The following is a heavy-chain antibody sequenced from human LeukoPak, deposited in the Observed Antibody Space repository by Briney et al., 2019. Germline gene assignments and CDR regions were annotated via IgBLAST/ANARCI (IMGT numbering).Heavy chain of an antibody. D-gene: IGHD1-1*01. V-gene: IGHV3-74*01. CDR2: ISPDDMST. CDR1: GFTFSKYW. CDR3: VRDFSLTRLEGPFDY. J-gene: IGHJ4*02. Sequence: HPGGSLRLSCAASGFTFSKYWLHWVRQAPGKGLVWVSRISPDDMSTSYADSVKGRFTISRDNAKKTLFLQMNSLRGEDTAVYYCVRDFSLTRLEGPFDYWGQGALVTVSS.